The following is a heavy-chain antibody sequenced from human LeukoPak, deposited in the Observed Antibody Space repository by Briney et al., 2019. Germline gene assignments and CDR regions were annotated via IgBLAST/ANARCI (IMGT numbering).Heavy chain of an antibody. J-gene: IGHJ5*02. D-gene: IGHD3-3*01. CDR2: INHSGST. Sequence: PSETLSLTCAVYGGSFSGYYWSWIRQPPGKGLEWIGEINHSGSTNYNPSLKSRVTISVDTSKNQFSLKLSSVTAADTAVYYCARDSFGVDLGKTPHNPWGQGTLVTVSS. CDR1: GGSFSGYY. CDR3: ARDSFGVDLGKTPHNP. V-gene: IGHV4-34*09.